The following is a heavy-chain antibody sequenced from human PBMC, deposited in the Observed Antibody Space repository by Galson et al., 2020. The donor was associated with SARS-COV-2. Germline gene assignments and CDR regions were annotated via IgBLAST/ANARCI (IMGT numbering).Heavy chain of an antibody. CDR2: FHTSGNT. D-gene: IGHD6-13*01. CDR3: ARGMATAGNRAFDI. CDR1: GGSISSGTYY. V-gene: IGHV4-61*02. J-gene: IGHJ3*02. Sequence: SETLSLTCTVSGGSISSGTYYWTWIRQPAGKGLEWIGRFHTSGNTNYNPSLKSRVTISVDTSKNQLSLKLNSVTAADTAVYYCARGMATAGNRAFDIWGQGTMVTVSS.